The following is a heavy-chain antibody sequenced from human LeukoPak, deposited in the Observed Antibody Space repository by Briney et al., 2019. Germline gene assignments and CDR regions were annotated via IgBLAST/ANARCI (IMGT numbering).Heavy chain of an antibody. CDR2: MYSGGTT. CDR1: GFSVSNNY. V-gene: IGHV3-53*01. Sequence: GGSLRLSCAASGFSVSNNYMSWVRQAPGKGLEWVSVMYSGGTTHYADSVKGRFTISRDNSKNTLYLQMNSLRAEDPAVYYCARVGLCDYFDFWGQGTLVTVSS. CDR3: ARVGLCDYFDF. J-gene: IGHJ4*02.